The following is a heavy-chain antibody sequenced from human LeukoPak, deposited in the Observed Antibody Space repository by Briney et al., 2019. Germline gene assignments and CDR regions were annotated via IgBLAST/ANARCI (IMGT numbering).Heavy chain of an antibody. V-gene: IGHV1-69*04. J-gene: IGHJ6*02. CDR3: ARAGDHDYYYGMDV. Sequence: SVKVCCKASGGTFSSYAISWVRQAPGQGLEWMGRIIPILGIANYAQKFQGRVTITADKSTSTAYMELSSLRSEDTAVYYCARAGDHDYYYGMDVWGQGTTVTVSS. CDR1: GGTFSSYA. CDR2: IIPILGIA. D-gene: IGHD7-27*01.